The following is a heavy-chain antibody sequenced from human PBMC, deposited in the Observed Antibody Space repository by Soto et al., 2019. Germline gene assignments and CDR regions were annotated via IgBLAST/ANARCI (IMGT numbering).Heavy chain of an antibody. CDR1: GYTFTSYG. V-gene: IGHV1-18*01. CDR3: AVDCPEAGATARCGVDH. J-gene: IGHJ4*02. CDR2: ISAYNGNT. Sequence: ASVKVSCKASGYTFTSYGISWVRQAPGQGLEWMGWISAYNGNTNYAQKLKGRVTMTTDTSTSTAYMELRSLRPDDTAVYYCAVDCPEAGATARCGVDHWGQGTLVTVSS. D-gene: IGHD1-26*01.